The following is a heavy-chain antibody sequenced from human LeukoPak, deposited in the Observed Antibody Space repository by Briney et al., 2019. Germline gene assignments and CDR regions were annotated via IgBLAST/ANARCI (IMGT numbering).Heavy chain of an antibody. CDR1: GFTFSSYS. D-gene: IGHD5-18*01. Sequence: GGSLRLSCAASGFTFSSYSMNWVRQAPGMGLEWVSLVSGSGDSTYYADSVKGRFTISRDNSKNMLYLQMNSLRAEDTAIYYCAKDTGYNYGYDYWGQGTLATVSS. J-gene: IGHJ4*02. CDR3: AKDTGYNYGYDY. CDR2: VSGSGDST. V-gene: IGHV3-23*01.